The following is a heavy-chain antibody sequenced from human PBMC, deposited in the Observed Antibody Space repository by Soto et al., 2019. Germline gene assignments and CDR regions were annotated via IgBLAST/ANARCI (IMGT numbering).Heavy chain of an antibody. CDR1: GFTFGDYG. V-gene: IGHV3-30*03. J-gene: IGHJ1*01. Sequence: QVQLVESGGGVVQPGRSLRLSCVGSGFTFGDYGMQWVRQAPGKGLEWVAVISYEGSSRHYADSVKGRFTISRDNTKNTLYLQMDSLRPEDTAVYYCAMDRREWLEEYFQHWGQGTPVTVSS. CDR3: AMDRREWLEEYFQH. D-gene: IGHD6-19*01. CDR2: ISYEGSSR.